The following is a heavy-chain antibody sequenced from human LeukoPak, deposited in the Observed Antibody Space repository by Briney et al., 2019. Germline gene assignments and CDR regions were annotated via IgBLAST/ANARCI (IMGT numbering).Heavy chain of an antibody. CDR2: IRNEADGGTT. Sequence: PGRSLRLSCSTSGFTFADYAMIWVRQAPGKGLEWVGSIRNEADGGTTEYAASVEGRFTVSRDDSKSIAYLQMNSLKTEDTAVYFCARLQFSDYLSWDHTYYTYMDARGKGTTVTVS. D-gene: IGHD3-3*01. V-gene: IGHV3-49*04. J-gene: IGHJ6*03. CDR1: GFTFADYA. CDR3: ARLQFSDYLSWDHTYYTYMDA.